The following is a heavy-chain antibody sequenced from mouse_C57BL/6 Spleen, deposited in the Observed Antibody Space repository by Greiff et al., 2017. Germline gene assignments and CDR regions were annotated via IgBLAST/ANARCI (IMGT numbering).Heavy chain of an antibody. J-gene: IGHJ1*03. CDR3: ARKDSNYVGWYFDV. D-gene: IGHD2-5*01. CDR2: IDPSDSET. CDR1: GYTFTSYW. Sequence: QVQLQQPGAELVRPGSSVKLSCTASGYTFTSYWMHWVKQRPIQGLEWIGNIDPSDSETHYNQKFKDKATLTVDKSSSTAYMQLSSLTSEDSAVYYCARKDSNYVGWYFDVWGTGTTVTVSS. V-gene: IGHV1-52*01.